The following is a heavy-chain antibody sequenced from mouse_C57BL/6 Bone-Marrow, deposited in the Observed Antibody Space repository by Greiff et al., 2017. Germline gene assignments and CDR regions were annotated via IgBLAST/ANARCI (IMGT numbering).Heavy chain of an antibody. J-gene: IGHJ4*01. D-gene: IGHD1-1*01. CDR2: IWGGGST. Sequence: QVQLKQSGPGLVAPSQSLSITCTVSGFSLTSYGVEWVRQPPGKGLEWLGVIWGGGSTNYNSALMSRLSISKDNSKSQVFVKMNSLQTDDTAMYYCAKHITTVAENYAMDYWGQGTAVTVSS. CDR3: AKHITTVAENYAMDY. CDR1: GFSLTSYG. V-gene: IGHV2-9*01.